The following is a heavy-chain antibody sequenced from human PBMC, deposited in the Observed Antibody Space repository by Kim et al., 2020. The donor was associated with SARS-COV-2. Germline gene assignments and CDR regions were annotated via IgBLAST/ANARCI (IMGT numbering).Heavy chain of an antibody. CDR3: ARDHSPLSYGFLGAR. J-gene: IGHJ4*02. V-gene: IGHV3-74*01. D-gene: IGHD5-18*01. Sequence: GGSLRLSCAASGFTFSTYWMHWVRQAPGKGLVWVSRINPDGTSTNYADSVKGRFSVSRDNAKNTLYLQMNSLRAEDTAVYYCARDHSPLSYGFLGARWGQGTLVTVSS. CDR1: GFTFSTYW. CDR2: INPDGTST.